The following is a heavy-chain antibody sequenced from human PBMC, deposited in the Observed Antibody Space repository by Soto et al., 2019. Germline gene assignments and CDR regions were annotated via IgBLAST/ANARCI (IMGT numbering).Heavy chain of an antibody. D-gene: IGHD3-10*01. J-gene: IGHJ6*02. CDR2: IYYSGST. V-gene: IGHV4-59*01. CDR3: ARDLWFGEPGGYYYYGMDV. Sequence: SLTCTVSGGSISSYYWSWIRQPPGKGLEWIGYIYYSGSTNYNPSLKSRVTISVDTSKNQFSLKLSSVTAADTAVYYCARDLWFGEPGGYYYYGMDVWGQGTTVTVSS. CDR1: GGSISSYY.